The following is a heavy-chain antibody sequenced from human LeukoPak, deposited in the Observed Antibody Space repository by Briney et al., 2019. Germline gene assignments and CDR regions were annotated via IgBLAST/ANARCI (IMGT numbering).Heavy chain of an antibody. CDR1: GFIFSNSR. V-gene: IGHV3-74*01. CDR3: ARGVDNSYGYVF. Sequence: PGGSLRLSCAASGFIFSNSRMHWVRQAPGKGLVWVSRINSDGSSSNYAEAVKGRFTISRDNAKNTLYLQMNSLRAEDTAVYFCARGVDNSYGYVFWGQGTLVTVSS. CDR2: INSDGSSS. J-gene: IGHJ4*02. D-gene: IGHD5-18*01.